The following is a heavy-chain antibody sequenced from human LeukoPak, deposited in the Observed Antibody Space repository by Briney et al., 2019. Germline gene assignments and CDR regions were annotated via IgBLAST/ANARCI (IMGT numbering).Heavy chain of an antibody. CDR3: ARDRGYSGYDGAYYYYMDV. J-gene: IGHJ6*03. CDR2: INPSSGAT. V-gene: IGHV1-2*02. D-gene: IGHD5-12*01. Sequence: GASVKVSCKASGYTFTDYYMHWVRQAPGQGLEWMAWINPSSGATNYAQKFQGRVNMTRDTSISTAYMELSRLRSDDTAVYYCARDRGYSGYDGAYYYYMDVWGKGTTVTIFS. CDR1: GYTFTDYY.